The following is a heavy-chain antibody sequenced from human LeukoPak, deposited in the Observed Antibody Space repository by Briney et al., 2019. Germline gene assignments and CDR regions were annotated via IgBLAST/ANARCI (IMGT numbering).Heavy chain of an antibody. Sequence: SETLSLTCTVSGGSISSYYWSWIRQPPGKGLEWIGYIYYSGSTNYNPSLKSRVTISVDTSKNQFSLKRSSVTAADTAVYYCATTDPRETGDRFDYWGQGTPVTVSS. CDR2: IYYSGST. CDR3: ATTDPRETGDRFDY. D-gene: IGHD2-21*02. CDR1: GGSISSYY. J-gene: IGHJ4*02. V-gene: IGHV4-59*01.